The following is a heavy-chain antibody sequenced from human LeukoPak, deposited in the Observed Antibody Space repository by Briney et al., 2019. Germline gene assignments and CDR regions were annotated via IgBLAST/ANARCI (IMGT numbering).Heavy chain of an antibody. D-gene: IGHD3-9*01. CDR2: IKSKTDGGTT. V-gene: IGHV3-15*01. Sequence: GGSLRLSCAASGFTFSNAWMSWVRQAPGKGLEWVGRIKSKTDGGTTDYAAPVKGRFTISRGDSKNTLYLQMNSLKTEDTAVYYCTTARYFDWLLLDYWGQGTLVTVSS. CDR1: GFTFSNAW. J-gene: IGHJ4*02. CDR3: TTARYFDWLLLDY.